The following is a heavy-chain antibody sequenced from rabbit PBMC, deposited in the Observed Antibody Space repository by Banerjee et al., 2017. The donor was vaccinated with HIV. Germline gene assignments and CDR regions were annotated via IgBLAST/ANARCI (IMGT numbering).Heavy chain of an antibody. J-gene: IGHJ6*01. CDR3: ARGATYGDGGDAYTIKCGMDL. CDR1: GFDFSSNA. D-gene: IGHD6-1*01. CDR2: IVAGSSDTT. V-gene: IGHV1S45*01. Sequence: QEQLVESGGGLVQPEGSLTLTCKASGFDFSSNAMCWVRQAPGKGLEWIACIVAGSSDTTYYANWAKGRFTISKTSSTTVTLQMTSLTAADTATYFCARGATYGDGGDAYTIKCGMDLWGPGTLVTVS.